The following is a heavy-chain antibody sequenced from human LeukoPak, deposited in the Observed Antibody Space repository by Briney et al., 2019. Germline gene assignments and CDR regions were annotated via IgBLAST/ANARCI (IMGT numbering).Heavy chain of an antibody. CDR3: ATTYGTTMIRGSRDFDY. CDR2: ISGSGDTT. CDR1: GFTVSNNY. J-gene: IGHJ4*02. V-gene: IGHV3-23*01. Sequence: PGGSLRLSCAASGFTVSNNYMSWVRQAPGKGLECVSTISGSGDTTYYADSVKGRFTISRDNSKSTLNLQMNSVRAEDTAIYYCATTYGTTMIRGSRDFDYWGQGISVTVSS. D-gene: IGHD3-10*01.